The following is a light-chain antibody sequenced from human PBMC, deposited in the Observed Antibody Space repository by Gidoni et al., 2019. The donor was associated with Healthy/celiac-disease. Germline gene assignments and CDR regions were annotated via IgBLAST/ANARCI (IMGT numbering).Light chain of an antibody. CDR3: SSYTSSSTPRV. Sequence: QSALTQPASVSGSPGQSITISCTGTSRDVGGYNYVSWYQQPPGKAPKLMTYEVSNRPSGVSNRFSGSKSGNTASLTISGLQAEDEADYYCSSYTSSSTPRVFGTGTKVTVL. CDR1: SRDVGGYNY. J-gene: IGLJ1*01. CDR2: EVS. V-gene: IGLV2-14*01.